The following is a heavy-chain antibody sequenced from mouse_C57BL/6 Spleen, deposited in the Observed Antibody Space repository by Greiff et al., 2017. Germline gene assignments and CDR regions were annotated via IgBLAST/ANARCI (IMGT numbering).Heavy chain of an antibody. D-gene: IGHD1-1*01. J-gene: IGHJ4*01. V-gene: IGHV3-1*01. CDR3: ARDYYGSSGAMDY. CDR2: ISYSGST. Sequence: VQLQQSGPGMVKPSQSLSLTCTVTGYSITSGYDWHWIRHFPGNKLEWMGYISYSGSTDYNPSLKSRISITHDTSKNHFFLKLNSVTTEDTATYYCARDYYGSSGAMDYWGQGTSVTVSS. CDR1: GYSITSGYD.